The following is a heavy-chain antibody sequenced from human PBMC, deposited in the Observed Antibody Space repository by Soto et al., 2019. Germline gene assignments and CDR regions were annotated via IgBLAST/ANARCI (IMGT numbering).Heavy chain of an antibody. J-gene: IGHJ4*02. V-gene: IGHV1-2*04. CDR1: GYTFTGYY. CDR2: INPNSGGT. CDR3: ATGSFRGYSGYDRLIGY. D-gene: IGHD5-12*01. Sequence: ASVKVSCKASGYTFTGYYMHWVRQAPGQGLEWMGWINPNSGGTNYAQKFQGWVTMTRDTSTSTAYMELSSLRSDDTAVYYCATGSFRGYSGYDRLIGYWGQGTLVTVSS.